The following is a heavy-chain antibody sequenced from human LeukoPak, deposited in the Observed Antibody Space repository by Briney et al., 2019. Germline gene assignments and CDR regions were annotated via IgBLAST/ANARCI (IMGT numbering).Heavy chain of an antibody. CDR2: INHSGST. D-gene: IGHD5-18*01. CDR3: ARVVSGYSYGLDY. J-gene: IGHJ4*02. Sequence: KPSETLSLTCAVYGGPFSGYYWSWIRQPPGKGLEWIGEINHSGSTNYNPSLKSRVTISVDTSKNQFSLKLSSVTAADTAVYYCARVVSGYSYGLDYWGQGTLVTVSS. CDR1: GGPFSGYY. V-gene: IGHV4-34*01.